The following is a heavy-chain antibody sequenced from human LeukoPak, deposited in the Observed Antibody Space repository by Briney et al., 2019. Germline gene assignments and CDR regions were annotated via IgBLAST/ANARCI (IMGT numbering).Heavy chain of an antibody. Sequence: TGGSLRLSCAASGFSLSRYWMSWVRQAPGKGLEWEANIGKDGSGDHYVDSVKGRFTISRDNAKNSLYLQMNSLRADDTAVYYCARDLDYYATDYWGQGTLVTVSS. J-gene: IGHJ4*02. V-gene: IGHV3-7*01. CDR3: ARDLDYYATDY. CDR2: IGKDGSGD. CDR1: GFSLSRYW. D-gene: IGHD3/OR15-3a*01.